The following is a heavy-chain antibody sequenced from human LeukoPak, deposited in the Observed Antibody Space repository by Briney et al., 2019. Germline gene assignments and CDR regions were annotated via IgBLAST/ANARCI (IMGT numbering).Heavy chain of an antibody. CDR1: GFTFPSYW. J-gene: IGHJ4*02. V-gene: IGHV3-7*05. D-gene: IGHD3-3*01. CDR3: ARDLSYDYWSGYKGSFDN. Sequence: GGALRLSCTASGFTFPSYWMSWVRQAPGKRPEWVADIQQDGNEKYYVDSVKGRFTISRDNAKNSLYLQMNSLRAEDTAIYYCARDLSYDYWSGYKGSFDNWGQGTLVTVSS. CDR2: IQQDGNEK.